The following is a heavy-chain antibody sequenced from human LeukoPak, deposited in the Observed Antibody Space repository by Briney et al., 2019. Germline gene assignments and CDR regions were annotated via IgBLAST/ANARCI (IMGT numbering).Heavy chain of an antibody. CDR1: GFTFSSYG. V-gene: IGHV3-33*01. Sequence: GRSLRLSCAASGFTFSSYGMHWVRQPPGKGLEWVAVIWYDGSNKYYADSVKGRFTISRDNSKNTLYLQMNSLRAEDTAVYYCASYGSGSRAFYFDYWGQGTLVTVSS. CDR2: IWYDGSNK. J-gene: IGHJ4*02. CDR3: ASYGSGSRAFYFDY. D-gene: IGHD3-10*01.